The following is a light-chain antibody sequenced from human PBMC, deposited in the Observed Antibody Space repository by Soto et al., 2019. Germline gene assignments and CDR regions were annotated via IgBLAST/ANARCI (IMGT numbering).Light chain of an antibody. CDR1: SSDVGNYNL. J-gene: IGLJ2*01. V-gene: IGLV2-23*03. CDR3: CSYAGSTTFRVL. Sequence: QSALTQPASVSGSPGQSITISCTGTSSDVGNYNLVSWYQQHPGKAPKLMIYEGSKRPSGVSNRFSGSKSGHTASLTISGLQAEDEADYYCCSYAGSTTFRVLFGGGTKLTVL. CDR2: EGS.